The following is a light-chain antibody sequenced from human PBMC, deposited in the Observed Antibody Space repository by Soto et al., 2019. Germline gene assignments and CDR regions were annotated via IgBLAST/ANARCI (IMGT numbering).Light chain of an antibody. J-gene: IGLJ2*01. CDR3: QARDTSAVI. CDR2: QDT. Sequence: SYELTQPPSVSVSPGQTASITCFGDKLADKYASWYQVKPGQSPVLVIYQDTKRPSGIPERFSGSTSGTTATLTISGTQGMDEADYFCQARDTSAVIFGGGTKLTVL. V-gene: IGLV3-1*01. CDR1: KLADKY.